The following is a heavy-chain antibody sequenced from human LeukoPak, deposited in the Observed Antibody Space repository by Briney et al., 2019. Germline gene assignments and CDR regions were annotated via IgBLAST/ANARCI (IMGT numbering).Heavy chain of an antibody. V-gene: IGHV3-23*01. CDR1: GFTFRRYA. CDR2: ISCSGDSP. D-gene: IGHD4-17*01. J-gene: IGHJ4*02. CDR3: ANPRWYDYGDYGAETRGY. Sequence: GGSLRLSCAASGFTFRRYAMNWVRQAPGEGVEGVSAISCSGDSPYYADSVKGRFPISRDNSKNTLYLQMNSLRDEDTAVSYCANPRWYDYGDYGAETRGYWGQGTLVTVSS.